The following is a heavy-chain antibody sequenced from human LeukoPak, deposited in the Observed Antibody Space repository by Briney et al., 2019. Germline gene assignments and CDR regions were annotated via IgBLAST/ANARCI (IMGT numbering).Heavy chain of an antibody. CDR2: ISYDGSNK. Sequence: QCGGSLRLSCAASGFTFSSYGMHWVRQAPGKGLEWVAVISYDGSNKYYADSVKGRFTISRDNSKNTLYLQMNSLRAEDTAVYYCAKTYHYYDSSGSAAFDIWGQGTMVTVSS. CDR1: GFTFSSYG. J-gene: IGHJ3*02. D-gene: IGHD3-22*01. CDR3: AKTYHYYDSSGSAAFDI. V-gene: IGHV3-30*18.